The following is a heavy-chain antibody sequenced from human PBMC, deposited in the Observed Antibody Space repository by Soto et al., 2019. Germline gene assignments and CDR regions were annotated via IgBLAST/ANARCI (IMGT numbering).Heavy chain of an antibody. V-gene: IGHV3-23*01. CDR3: AKGRRDGYNYGYYSFDY. Sequence: GGSLRLSCAASGLTFSSFAMTWVRQAPGKGLEWVSALSGSGESTYHADSVRGRFTISRDNSKYPLYLQMDSLRVEDTAIYYCAKGRRDGYNYGYYSFDYWGQGTMVTVSS. D-gene: IGHD5-18*01. CDR2: LSGSGEST. CDR1: GLTFSSFA. J-gene: IGHJ4*02.